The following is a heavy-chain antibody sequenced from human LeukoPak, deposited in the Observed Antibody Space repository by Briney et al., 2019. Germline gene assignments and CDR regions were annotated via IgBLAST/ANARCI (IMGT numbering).Heavy chain of an antibody. D-gene: IGHD3-22*01. CDR3: ARTQRAWHYYDSSGPAAFFDP. CDR1: GGSISSNNW. Sequence: SETLSLTCAVSGGSISSNNWWGWVRQPPGKGLEWIGEIYHSGSPNYNPSLKSRVTISVDKSRNHFSLNLSSVTAADTAVYYCARTQRAWHYYDSSGPAAFFDPWGQGTLVTVSS. CDR2: IYHSGSP. J-gene: IGHJ5*02. V-gene: IGHV4-4*02.